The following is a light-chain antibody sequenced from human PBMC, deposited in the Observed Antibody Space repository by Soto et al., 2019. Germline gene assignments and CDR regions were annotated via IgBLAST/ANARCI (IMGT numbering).Light chain of an antibody. J-gene: IGLJ3*02. Sequence: QSVLTQPPSVSGAPGQTVTISCTGSSSNIGAGFDVHWYQQLPGTAPKVFIYGNSNRPSGVPDRFSGSKSGTSASLAITGLQAEDEADYYCRSYDTSLRDWVFGGGTKVTVL. CDR3: RSYDTSLRDWV. CDR2: GNS. CDR1: SSNIGAGFD. V-gene: IGLV1-40*01.